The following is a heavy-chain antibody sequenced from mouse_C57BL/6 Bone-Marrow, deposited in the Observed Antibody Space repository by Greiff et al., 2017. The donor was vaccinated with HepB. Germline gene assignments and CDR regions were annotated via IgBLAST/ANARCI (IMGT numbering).Heavy chain of an antibody. CDR3: ARRGQIYYDYDEVAY. Sequence: EVHLVESGGDLVKPGGSLKLSCAASGFTFSSYGMSWVRQTPDKRLEWVATISSGGSYTYYPDSVKGRFTISRDNAKNTLYLQMSSLKSEDTAMYYCARRGQIYYDYDEVAYWGQGTLVTVSA. CDR2: ISSGGSYT. J-gene: IGHJ3*01. D-gene: IGHD2-4*01. CDR1: GFTFSSYG. V-gene: IGHV5-6*01.